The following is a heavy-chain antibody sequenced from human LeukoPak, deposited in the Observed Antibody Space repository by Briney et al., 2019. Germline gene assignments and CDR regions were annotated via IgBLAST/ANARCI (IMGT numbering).Heavy chain of an antibody. CDR2: INPNSGGT. D-gene: IGHD3-22*01. CDR1: GYTFTGYY. CDR3: ARDRNYYDSSGYYCVRDAFDI. Sequence: ASVKVSCKASGYTFTGYYMHWVRQAPGQGLEWMGRINPNSGGTNYAQKFQGRVTMTRDTSISTAYMELSRLRSDDTAVYYCARDRNYYDSSGYYCVRDAFDIWGQGTMVTVSS. V-gene: IGHV1-2*06. J-gene: IGHJ3*02.